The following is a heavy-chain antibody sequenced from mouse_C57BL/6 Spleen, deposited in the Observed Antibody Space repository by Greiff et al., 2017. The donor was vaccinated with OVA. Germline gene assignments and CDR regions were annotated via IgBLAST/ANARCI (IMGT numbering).Heavy chain of an antibody. CDR1: GFSFNTYA. V-gene: IGHV10-1*01. CDR3: VRSTMVTTEYYFDY. D-gene: IGHD2-2*01. CDR2: IRSKSNNYAT. Sequence: EVKLMESGGGLVQPKGSLKLSCAASGFSFNTYAMNWVRQAPGKGLEWVARIRSKSNNYATYYADSVKDRFTISRDDSESMLYLQMNNVKTEDTAMYYCVRSTMVTTEYYFDYWGQGTTLTVSS. J-gene: IGHJ2*01.